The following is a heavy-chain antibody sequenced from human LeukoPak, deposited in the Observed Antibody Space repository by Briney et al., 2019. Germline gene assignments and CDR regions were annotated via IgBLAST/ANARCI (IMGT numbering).Heavy chain of an antibody. CDR3: ARDGGYDYFDS. CDR1: GGSISSYY. V-gene: IGHV4-59*12. J-gene: IGHJ4*02. Sequence: SETLSLTCTVSGGSISSYYWSWIRQPPGKGLEWIGEIYHSGSTDYNPSLKSRVTILVDKSRNQFSLDVNSVTAADTAVYYCARDGGYDYFDSWGQGTLVTVSS. CDR2: IYHSGST. D-gene: IGHD3-16*01.